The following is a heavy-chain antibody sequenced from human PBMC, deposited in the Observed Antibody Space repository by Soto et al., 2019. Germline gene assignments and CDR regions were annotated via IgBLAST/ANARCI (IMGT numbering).Heavy chain of an antibody. CDR3: AIDYYDSSGYPGDAFDI. V-gene: IGHV3-21*01. D-gene: IGHD3-22*01. J-gene: IGHJ3*02. Sequence: EVQLVESGGGLVKPGGSLILSCAASGFTFSSYSMNWVRQAPGKGLEWVSSISSSSSYIYYADSVKGRFTISRDNAKNSLYLQMNSLRAEDTAVYYCAIDYYDSSGYPGDAFDIWGQGTMVTVSS. CDR1: GFTFSSYS. CDR2: ISSSSSYI.